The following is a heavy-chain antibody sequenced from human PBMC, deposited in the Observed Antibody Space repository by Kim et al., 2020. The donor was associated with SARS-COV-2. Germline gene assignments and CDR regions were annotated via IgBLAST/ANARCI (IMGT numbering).Heavy chain of an antibody. CDR3: ARNGAGTAMVQADP. CDR2: IYYSGST. J-gene: IGHJ5*02. V-gene: IGHV4-61*01. D-gene: IGHD5-18*01. CDR1: GGSVSSGSYY. Sequence: SETLSLTCTVSGGSVSSGSYYWSWIRQPPGKGLEWIGYIYYSGSTNYNPSLKSRVTISVDTSKNQFSLKLSSVTAADTAVYYCARNGAGTAMVQADPWGKGTRVTVTS.